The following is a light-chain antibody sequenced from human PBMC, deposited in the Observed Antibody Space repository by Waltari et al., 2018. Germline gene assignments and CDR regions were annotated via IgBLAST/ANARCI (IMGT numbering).Light chain of an antibody. CDR2: GAS. Sequence: SVFPGERATLSSRASQSIRSNLAWYQLKPGQAPRLLIYGASTRATGIPARFSGSGSGTEFTLTISSLQSEDFAVYFCQQYDNWLGTFGQGTKVEIK. CDR3: QQYDNWLGT. J-gene: IGKJ1*01. V-gene: IGKV3-15*01. CDR1: QSIRSN.